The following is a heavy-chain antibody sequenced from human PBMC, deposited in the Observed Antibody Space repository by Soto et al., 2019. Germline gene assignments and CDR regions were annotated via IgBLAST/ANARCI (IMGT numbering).Heavy chain of an antibody. V-gene: IGHV3-23*01. CDR3: AKGALRFLEWLSLAVDY. CDR2: ISGSGGST. J-gene: IGHJ4*02. Sequence: GGSLRLSCAASGFTFSSYAMSWVRQAPGKGLEWVSAISGSGGSTYYADSVKGRFTISRDNSKNTLYLQMNSLRAEDTAVYYCAKGALRFLEWLSLAVDYWGQGTLVTVSS. D-gene: IGHD3-3*01. CDR1: GFTFSSYA.